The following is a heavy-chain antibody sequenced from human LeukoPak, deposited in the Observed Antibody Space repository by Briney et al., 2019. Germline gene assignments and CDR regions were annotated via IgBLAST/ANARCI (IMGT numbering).Heavy chain of an antibody. CDR2: ISGSGGTT. J-gene: IGHJ3*02. D-gene: IGHD4-17*01. Sequence: GGSLRLSCATSKFTFNTYGMTWVRQAPGKGLEWVSSISGSGGTTQYAASVQGRFTISRDNSKNTLYLQMNSLRAEDTAVYYCAKDPNGDYIGTFDIWGQGTIVTVSS. V-gene: IGHV3-23*01. CDR1: KFTFNTYG. CDR3: AKDPNGDYIGTFDI.